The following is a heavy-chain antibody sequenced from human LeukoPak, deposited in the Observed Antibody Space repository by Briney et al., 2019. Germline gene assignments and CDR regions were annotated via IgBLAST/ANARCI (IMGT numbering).Heavy chain of an antibody. V-gene: IGHV3-23*01. CDR1: GFTFSSYA. CDR2: ISGSGGST. CDR3: AKHQRTYYDSAFDY. Sequence: PRGSLRLSCAASGFTFSSYAMSWVRQAPGKGLEWVSAISGSGGSTYYADSVKGRFTISRDNSKNTLYVQMNSLRAEDTAVYYCAKHQRTYYDSAFDYWGQGTLVTVSS. D-gene: IGHD3-22*01. J-gene: IGHJ4*02.